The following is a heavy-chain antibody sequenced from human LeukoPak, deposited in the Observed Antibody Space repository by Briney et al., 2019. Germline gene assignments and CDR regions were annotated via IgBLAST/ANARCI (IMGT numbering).Heavy chain of an antibody. CDR1: GFSFSSYS. CDR3: ARVSILIVPYYAFDI. J-gene: IGHJ3*02. V-gene: IGHV3-21*01. CDR2: ISSSSKYI. D-gene: IGHD2/OR15-2a*01. Sequence: GGSLRLSCAASGFSFSSYSMKWVGQAPGKGLEWVSSISSSSKYIDYADSVKGRFTISRENAKNSLYLQMNSLRPEDTAVYYCARVSILIVPYYAFDIWGQGTMVTVSS.